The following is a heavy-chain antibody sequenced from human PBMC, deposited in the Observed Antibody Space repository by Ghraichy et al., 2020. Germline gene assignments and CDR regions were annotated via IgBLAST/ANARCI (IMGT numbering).Heavy chain of an antibody. V-gene: IGHV1-18*04. CDR2: ISPYNGNT. CDR3: ASGNLPRYCSGGNCHKPFDY. Sequence: ASVKVSCKASGYTFTSYGISWVRQAPGQGLEWMGWISPYNGNTNYAQKLQGRVTMTTDTSTSTAYMELRSLRSDDTAVYYCASGNLPRYCSGGNCHKPFDYWGQGTLVTVSS. J-gene: IGHJ4*02. D-gene: IGHD2-15*01. CDR1: GYTFTSYG.